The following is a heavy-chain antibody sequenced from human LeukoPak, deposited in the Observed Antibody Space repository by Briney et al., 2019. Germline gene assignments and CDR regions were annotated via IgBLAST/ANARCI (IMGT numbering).Heavy chain of an antibody. Sequence: PGGSLRLSCAASGFTFSSYWMSWVRQAPGKGLEWVANIKQDGSEKYYVDSVKGRFTISRDNAKNSLYLQMNSLRAEDTAVYYCAKDHSLYDFWSGYSSGFDCWGQGTLVTVSS. CDR2: IKQDGSEK. CDR1: GFTFSSYW. D-gene: IGHD3-3*01. CDR3: AKDHSLYDFWSGYSSGFDC. J-gene: IGHJ4*02. V-gene: IGHV3-7*03.